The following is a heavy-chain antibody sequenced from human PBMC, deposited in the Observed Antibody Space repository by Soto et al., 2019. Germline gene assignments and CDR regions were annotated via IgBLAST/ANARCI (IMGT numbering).Heavy chain of an antibody. CDR1: ELTASVNY. J-gene: IGHJ5*02. CDR2: IHSGDNV. CDR3: ARVEEGWFDP. Sequence: EVQLVESGGSLVQPGGPLDLSFAAPELTASVNYMSWVRQAPGKGLEWVSVIHSGDNVYYADSVKGRFTISRDNSKNTLNLQMNNLRADDTAVYYCARVEEGWFDPWGQGTLVTVSS. D-gene: IGHD3-3*01. V-gene: IGHV3-66*01.